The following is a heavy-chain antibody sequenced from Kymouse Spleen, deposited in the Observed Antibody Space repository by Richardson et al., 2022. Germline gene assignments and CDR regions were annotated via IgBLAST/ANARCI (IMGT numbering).Heavy chain of an antibody. D-gene: IGHD4-23*01. CDR3: ARDGGNYFDY. V-gene: IGHV4-34*01. J-gene: IGHJ4*02. CDR2: INHSGST. Sequence: QVQLQQWGAGLLKPSETLSLTCAVYGGSFSGYYWSWIRQPPGKGLEWIGEINHSGSTNYNPSLKSRVTISVDTSKNQFSLKLSSVTAADTAVYYCARDGGNYFDYWGQGTLVTVSS. CDR1: GGSFSGYY.